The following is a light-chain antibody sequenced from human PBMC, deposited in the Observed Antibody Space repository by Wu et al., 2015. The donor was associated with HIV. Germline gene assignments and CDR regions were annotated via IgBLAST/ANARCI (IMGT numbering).Light chain of an antibody. Sequence: EVVLTQSPGTLSLSPGERATLSCRASQSVSSSYLAWYQQKPGQAPRLLIYDASNRATGIPARFSGSGSGTDFTLTINSLEPEDSAVYYCQQRGNWPPFSFGQGTKVEIK. CDR2: DAS. J-gene: IGKJ2*03. CDR1: QSVSSSY. CDR3: QQRGNWPPFS. V-gene: IGKV3D-20*02.